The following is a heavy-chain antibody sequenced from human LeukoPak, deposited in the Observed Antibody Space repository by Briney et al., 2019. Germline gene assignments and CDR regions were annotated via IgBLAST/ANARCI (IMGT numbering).Heavy chain of an antibody. D-gene: IGHD2-15*01. J-gene: IGHJ4*02. Sequence: EASVKVSCKASGYTFTGYYMHWVRQAPGQGLEWMGWINPNSGGTNYAQKFQGRVTMTRDTSISTAYMELSRLRSDDTAVYYCARVVGYCSGGSCRNDYWGQGTLVTVSS. CDR2: INPNSGGT. CDR1: GYTFTGYY. CDR3: ARVVGYCSGGSCRNDY. V-gene: IGHV1-2*02.